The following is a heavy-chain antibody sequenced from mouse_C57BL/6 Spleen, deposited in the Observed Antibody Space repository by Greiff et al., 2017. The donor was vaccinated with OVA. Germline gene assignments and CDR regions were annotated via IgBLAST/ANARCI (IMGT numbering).Heavy chain of an antibody. V-gene: IGHV1-80*01. Sequence: QVQLQHSGAELVKPGASVKISCKASGYAFSSYWMNWVKQRPGKGLEWIGQIYPGDGDTNYNGKFKGKATLTADKSSSTAYMQLSSLTSEDSAVYFCARGSYESAMDYWGQGTSVTVSS. CDR3: ARGSYESAMDY. CDR2: IYPGDGDT. J-gene: IGHJ4*01. D-gene: IGHD2-12*01. CDR1: GYAFSSYW.